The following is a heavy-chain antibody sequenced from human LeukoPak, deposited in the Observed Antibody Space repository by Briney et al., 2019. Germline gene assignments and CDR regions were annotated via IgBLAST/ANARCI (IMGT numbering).Heavy chain of an antibody. Sequence: GGSLRLSCTVSGFTFPTYSMNWVRQAPGKGLEWVASITATGAATYYADSVQGRFTVPRDNARDSMSLQMNSLRAGDTAVYYCTRGPPTGYSTSWNSYYFDYWGQGALVTVSS. J-gene: IGHJ4*02. CDR3: TRGPPTGYSTSWNSYYFDY. D-gene: IGHD6-13*01. V-gene: IGHV3-21*01. CDR1: GFTFPTYS. CDR2: ITATGAAT.